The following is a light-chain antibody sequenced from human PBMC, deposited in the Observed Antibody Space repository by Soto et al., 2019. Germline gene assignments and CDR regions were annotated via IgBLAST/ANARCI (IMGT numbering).Light chain of an antibody. CDR1: SSDVGGSNY. Sequence: QSALTQPPSASGSPGQSVTISCTGTSSDVGGSNYVSWYQQYPGKAPKLMIYEVSKRPSGVPDRFSGSKSGNTASLTISGLQAEDEADYYCSSYTSSSTPVVFGGGTKLTVL. V-gene: IGLV2-8*01. CDR3: SSYTSSSTPVV. CDR2: EVS. J-gene: IGLJ2*01.